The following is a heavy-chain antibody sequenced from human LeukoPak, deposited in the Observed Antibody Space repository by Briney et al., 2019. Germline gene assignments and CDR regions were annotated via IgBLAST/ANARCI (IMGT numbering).Heavy chain of an antibody. J-gene: IGHJ5*02. Sequence: SVKVSCKASGGTFSSYAISWVRQAPGQGLEWMGRIIPILGIANYAQKFQGRVTITADKSTSTAYMGLSSLRSEDTAVYYCARVPQAHNWITNWFDPWGQGTLVTVSS. D-gene: IGHD1-20*01. CDR2: IIPILGIA. CDR1: GGTFSSYA. CDR3: ARVPQAHNWITNWFDP. V-gene: IGHV1-69*04.